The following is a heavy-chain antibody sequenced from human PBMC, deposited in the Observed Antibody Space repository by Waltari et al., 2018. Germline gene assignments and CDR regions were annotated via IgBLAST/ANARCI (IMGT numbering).Heavy chain of an antibody. CDR2: IYSSGST. CDR3: ARSDVVVAPARNNYYFPMEV. Sequence: QLQLQQSGPGLVKPSQTLSLACSLSGDSISGSYYWNWVRQTAGEGLEWLGYIYSSGSTKYTPSLQSRATISIVNKTQFSLKLAAVTAADTAVYYCARSDVVVAPARNNYYFPMEVWGQGTTVTVSS. CDR1: GDSISGSYY. D-gene: IGHD2-21*01. V-gene: IGHV4-61*09. J-gene: IGHJ6*03.